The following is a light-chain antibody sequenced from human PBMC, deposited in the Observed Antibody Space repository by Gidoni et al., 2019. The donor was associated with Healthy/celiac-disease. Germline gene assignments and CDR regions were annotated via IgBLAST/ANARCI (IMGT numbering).Light chain of an antibody. CDR2: GAS. CDR3: QQYNNWLRT. Sequence: EIVMTQSPATLSVSPGERATLSCRASQSVSINLAWYQQKPGQAPRLLIDGASTRATGIPARFSGSGSGTEFTLTISSLQSEDFAVYYCQQYNNWLRTFGQGTKVEIK. CDR1: QSVSIN. V-gene: IGKV3-15*01. J-gene: IGKJ1*01.